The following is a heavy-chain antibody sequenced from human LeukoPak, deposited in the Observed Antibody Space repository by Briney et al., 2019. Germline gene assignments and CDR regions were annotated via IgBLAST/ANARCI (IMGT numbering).Heavy chain of an antibody. CDR2: INHSGST. CDR3: ARGPSVFTMVRGVIIFDY. V-gene: IGHV4-34*01. CDR1: GGSFSGYY. Sequence: SETLSLTCAVYGGSFSGYYWSWIRQPPGKGLEWIGEINHSGSTNYNPSLKSRVTISVDTSKNQFSLKLSSVTAADTAVYYCARGPSVFTMVRGVIIFDYRGQGTLVTVSS. D-gene: IGHD3-10*01. J-gene: IGHJ4*02.